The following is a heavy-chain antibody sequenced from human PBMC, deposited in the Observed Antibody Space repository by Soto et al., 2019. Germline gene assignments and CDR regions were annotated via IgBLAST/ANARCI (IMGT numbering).Heavy chain of an antibody. CDR3: AREKGSVILVRSVRPAIQDV. D-gene: IGHD3-10*01. V-gene: IGHV3-11*05. Sequence: PGGSLRLSCAASGFTFSDYYMSWVRQAPGKGLEWISYISGSSSYTTYADSVKGRFTVSRDNAKNSLYLQMNSLRADDTAVYYCAREKGSVILVRSVRPAIQDVWGQGTTVTVSS. J-gene: IGHJ6*01. CDR2: ISGSSSYT. CDR1: GFTFSDYY.